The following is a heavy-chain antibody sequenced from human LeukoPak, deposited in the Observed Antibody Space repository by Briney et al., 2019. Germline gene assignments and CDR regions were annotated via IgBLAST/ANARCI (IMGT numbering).Heavy chain of an antibody. V-gene: IGHV4-34*01. D-gene: IGHD6-13*01. J-gene: IGHJ4*02. CDR1: GGSFSGYY. CDR2: INHSGST. Sequence: SETLSLTCAVYGGSFSGYYWRWIRQPPGKGLERIGEINHSGSTNYNPSLKSRVTISVDTSKNQFSLKLSSVTAADTAVYYCASSHSTRYYFDYWGQGTLVTVSS. CDR3: ASSHSTRYYFDY.